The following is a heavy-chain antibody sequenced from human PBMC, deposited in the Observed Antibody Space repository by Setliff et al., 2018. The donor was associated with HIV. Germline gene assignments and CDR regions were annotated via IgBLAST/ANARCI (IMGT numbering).Heavy chain of an antibody. V-gene: IGHV1-24*01. Sequence: ASVKVSCKISGYTLTEVSMHWVRQAPGKGLEWMGYFDPQDGKTIYAQKFLGRVTITADEYTTTAYMELSSLRSEDTAWYYCARASTRGYNSGPVDYWGQGTLVTVSS. J-gene: IGHJ4*02. CDR1: GYTLTEVS. CDR2: FDPQDGKT. D-gene: IGHD5-18*01. CDR3: ARASTRGYNSGPVDY.